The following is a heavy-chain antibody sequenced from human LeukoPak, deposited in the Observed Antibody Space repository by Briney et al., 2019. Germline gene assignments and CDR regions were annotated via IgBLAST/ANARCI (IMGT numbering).Heavy chain of an antibody. V-gene: IGHV1-8*01. CDR3: ATGVAVVASTDS. D-gene: IGHD2-15*01. Sequence: ASVEVSCKASGYTFTSYDINWVRRAPGQGLEWMGWMNPNSGNTGYAQKFQGRVTMTRNTAMSTAYMELSSLRFEDTAVYYCATGVAVVASTDSWGQGTLVTVSS. CDR1: GYTFTSYD. J-gene: IGHJ5*01. CDR2: MNPNSGNT.